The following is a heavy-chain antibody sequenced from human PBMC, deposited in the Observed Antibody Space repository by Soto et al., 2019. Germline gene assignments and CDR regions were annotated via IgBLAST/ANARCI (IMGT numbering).Heavy chain of an antibody. Sequence: SETLSLTCAVYGGSFSGYYWSWIRLPPGKGLEWIGEINHSGSTNYNPSLKSRVTISVDTSKNQFSLKLSSVTAADTAVYYCARGGYYGSGRTTNTWFDPWGRGTLVTVSS. V-gene: IGHV4-34*01. CDR2: INHSGST. D-gene: IGHD3-10*01. CDR3: ARGGYYGSGRTTNTWFDP. J-gene: IGHJ5*02. CDR1: GGSFSGYY.